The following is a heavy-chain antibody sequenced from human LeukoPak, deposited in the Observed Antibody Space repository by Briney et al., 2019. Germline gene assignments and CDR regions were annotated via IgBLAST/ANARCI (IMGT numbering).Heavy chain of an antibody. CDR2: MYYTGTT. J-gene: IGHJ5*02. CDR1: GGSSRSIGYS. Sequence: SETLSLTCSVCGGSSRSIGYSWGWIRQPPGKGLEWIASMYYTGTTYYNPSLKSRVTMSVDTSKNQFSLNLTSVTAADTAVFYCARSVSAYAGRGWFDPWGQGSLVTVSS. D-gene: IGHD5-12*01. V-gene: IGHV4-39*07. CDR3: ARSVSAYAGRGWFDP.